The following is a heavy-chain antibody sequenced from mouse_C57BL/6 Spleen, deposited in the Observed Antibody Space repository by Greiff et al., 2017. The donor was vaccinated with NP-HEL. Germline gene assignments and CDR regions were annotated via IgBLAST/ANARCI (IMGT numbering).Heavy chain of an antibody. J-gene: IGHJ1*03. CDR1: GFTFSSYA. V-gene: IGHV5-4*01. CDR2: ISDGGSYT. Sequence: EVKLMESGGGLVKPGGSLKLSCAASGFTFSSYAMSWVRQTPEKRLEWVATISDGGSYTYYPDNVKGRFTISRDNAKNNLYLQMSHLKSEDTAMYYCAREVGNFLITTLRYFDVWGTGTTVTVSS. CDR3: AREVGNFLITTLRYFDV. D-gene: IGHD1-1*01.